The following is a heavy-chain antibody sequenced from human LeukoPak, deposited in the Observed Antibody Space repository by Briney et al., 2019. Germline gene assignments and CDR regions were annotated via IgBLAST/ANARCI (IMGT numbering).Heavy chain of an antibody. D-gene: IGHD6-19*01. CDR1: GVSISSGSNY. CDR2: IYSRGNT. CDR3: ARGRQWLVLAAFDI. Sequence: SETLSPTCSVSGVSISSGSNYWGWIRQPPGKTLEWIGSIYSRGNTYYNPSPKSRVIILIDTAKNHFSLDLSSVTAADTAVYYCARGRQWLVLAAFDIWGQGTMVTVSS. V-gene: IGHV4-39*07. J-gene: IGHJ3*02.